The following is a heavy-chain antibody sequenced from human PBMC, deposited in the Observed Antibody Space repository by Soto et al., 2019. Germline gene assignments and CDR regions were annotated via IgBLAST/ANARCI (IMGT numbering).Heavy chain of an antibody. J-gene: IGHJ3*02. CDR2: IYPGDSDT. CDR3: ERHKSLGGNSVGRAYDI. D-gene: IGHD2-21*02. Sequence: GESLKISCKGSGYSFTSYWIGWVRQMPGKGLEWMGIIYPGDSDTRYSPSFQGQVTISADKSISTAYLQWSSLKASDTDMYCCERHKSLGGNSVGRAYDIWGQGTMVTVS. CDR1: GYSFTSYW. V-gene: IGHV5-51*01.